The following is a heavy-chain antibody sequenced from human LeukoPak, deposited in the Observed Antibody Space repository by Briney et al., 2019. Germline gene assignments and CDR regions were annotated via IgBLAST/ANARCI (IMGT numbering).Heavy chain of an antibody. CDR3: ARGIIGDNYYGLDV. CDR2: IKKDGSEK. Sequence: GGSLRLSCAASGFSVSHHWMSWVRQAPGKGLEWVANIKKDGSEKYYGDPVEGRFTFTRDNAKNSVYLQMNSVRAEDTAVYYCARGIIGDNYYGLDVWGQGTTVTVSS. CDR1: GFSVSHHW. J-gene: IGHJ6*02. D-gene: IGHD1-14*01. V-gene: IGHV3-7*01.